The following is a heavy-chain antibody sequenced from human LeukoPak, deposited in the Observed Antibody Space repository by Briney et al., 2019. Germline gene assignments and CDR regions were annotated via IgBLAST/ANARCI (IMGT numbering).Heavy chain of an antibody. Sequence: ASVKVSCKASDYTFTSYGISWVRQAPGQGLEWMGWISAYNGNTNYAQKLQGRVTMTTDTSTSTAYMELRSLRSDDTAVYYCARDVGYGDYGAAVYWGQGTLVTVSS. J-gene: IGHJ4*02. CDR1: DYTFTSYG. CDR2: ISAYNGNT. D-gene: IGHD4-17*01. V-gene: IGHV1-18*01. CDR3: ARDVGYGDYGAAVY.